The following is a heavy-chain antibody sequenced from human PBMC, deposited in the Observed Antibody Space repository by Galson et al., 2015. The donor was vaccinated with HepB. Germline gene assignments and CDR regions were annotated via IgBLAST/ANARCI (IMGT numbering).Heavy chain of an antibody. J-gene: IGHJ4*02. V-gene: IGHV1-46*03. D-gene: IGHD3-9*01. CDR2: LNPRAYST. Sequence: SCKASGFTLTKYYIHWVRQAPGQGLEWMGILNPRAYSTTYAQKFQGRLTMTRDTSTTTVYMELNSLRSEDTAVYYCATRVDSGFDYWGQGTLVTVSS. CDR1: GFTLTKYY. CDR3: ATRVDSGFDY.